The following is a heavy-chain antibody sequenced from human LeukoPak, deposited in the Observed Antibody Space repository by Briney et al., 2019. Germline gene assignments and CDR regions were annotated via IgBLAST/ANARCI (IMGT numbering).Heavy chain of an antibody. J-gene: IGHJ3*02. CDR1: GFTFSSYG. Sequence: GGSLRLSCAAPGFTFSSYGMHWVRQAPGEGLEWVAVIWYDGSNKYYADSVKGRFTISRDNSKNTLYLQMNGLRAEDTAVYYCARVRANHAFDIWGQGTMVTVSS. V-gene: IGHV3-33*01. D-gene: IGHD1-14*01. CDR3: ARVRANHAFDI. CDR2: IWYDGSNK.